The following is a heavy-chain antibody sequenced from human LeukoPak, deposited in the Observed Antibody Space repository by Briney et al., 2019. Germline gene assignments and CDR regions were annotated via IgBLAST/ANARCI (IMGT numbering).Heavy chain of an antibody. CDR1: GFTFSSYG. V-gene: IGHV3-30*02. Sequence: GGSLRLSCAASGFTFSSYGMHWVRQAPGKGLEWVAFIRYDGSNKYYADSVKGRFTISRGNSKNTLYLQMNSLRAEDTAVYYCAKGLVYSSSWYSHYFDYWGQGTLVTVSS. J-gene: IGHJ4*02. D-gene: IGHD6-13*01. CDR3: AKGLVYSSSWYSHYFDY. CDR2: IRYDGSNK.